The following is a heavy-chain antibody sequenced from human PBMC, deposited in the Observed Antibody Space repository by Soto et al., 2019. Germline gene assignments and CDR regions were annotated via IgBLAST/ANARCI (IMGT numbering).Heavy chain of an antibody. Sequence: ASVKVSCKASGYTFTTYYLHWLRQARGQGLEWMGIITPRHGTTRYEQKFQDRVTMTRDTSTSTVYMELSSLRSEDTAVYYCARAVSTKPDPIDYWGQGTLVTVSS. V-gene: IGHV1-46*01. CDR1: GYTFTTYY. CDR3: ARAVSTKPDPIDY. D-gene: IGHD4-17*01. CDR2: ITPRHGTT. J-gene: IGHJ4*02.